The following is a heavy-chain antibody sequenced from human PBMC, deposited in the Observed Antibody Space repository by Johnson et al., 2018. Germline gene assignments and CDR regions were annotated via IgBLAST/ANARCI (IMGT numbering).Heavy chain of an antibody. CDR3: AKTGDLVDYYYSRGV. CDR2: ISYDGNNK. Sequence: VQLLESGGGVVQPGRTLRLSCAASGFTFSSYGMHWVRQAPGKGLEWVAVISYDGNNKYYADSVRGRFTISRDNSKNTLYLQMNSLRDEETAVYYCAKTGDLVDYYYSRGVWGNGTTVTVSS. D-gene: IGHD3-10*01. J-gene: IGHJ6*03. CDR1: GFTFSSYG. V-gene: IGHV3-30*18.